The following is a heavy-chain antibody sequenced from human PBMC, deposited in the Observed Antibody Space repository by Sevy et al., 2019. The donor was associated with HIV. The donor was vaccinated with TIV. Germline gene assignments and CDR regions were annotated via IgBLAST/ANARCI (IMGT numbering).Heavy chain of an antibody. Sequence: GGSLRLSCEASGFSFSNYWMSWVRQAPGKGLEWVANINLDGSEKYYVDSVKGRFTISSDNAKNSLYLPMNSLRAEDTAVYYCARDFATSVADCWGQGTLVTVSS. V-gene: IGHV3-7*01. J-gene: IGHJ4*02. CDR3: ARDFATSVADC. CDR1: GFSFSNYW. CDR2: INLDGSEK. D-gene: IGHD6-19*01.